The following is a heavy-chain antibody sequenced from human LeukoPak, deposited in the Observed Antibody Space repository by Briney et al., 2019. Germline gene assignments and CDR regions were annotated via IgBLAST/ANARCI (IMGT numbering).Heavy chain of an antibody. Sequence: SETLSLTCAVYGGSFSGYYWSWIRQPPGKGLEWIGEINHSGSTNYNPSLKSRVTISVDTSKNQFSPKLSSVTAADTAVYYCACDYGDYTAFDPWGQGTLVTVSS. CDR2: INHSGST. D-gene: IGHD4-17*01. V-gene: IGHV4-34*01. CDR1: GGSFSGYY. CDR3: ACDYGDYTAFDP. J-gene: IGHJ5*02.